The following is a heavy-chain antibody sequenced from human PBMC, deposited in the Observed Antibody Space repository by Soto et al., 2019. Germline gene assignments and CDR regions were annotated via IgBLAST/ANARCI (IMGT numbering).Heavy chain of an antibody. J-gene: IGHJ6*02. CDR2: IYYTGST. Sequence: QVQLQESGPGLVKTSETLSLTCTVSGGSISGYYWSWIRQPPGKGLEWIGYIYYTGSTNYNPSLKGRVTISVDTSNNQFSLKLSSVTAADTAVYYCAKGREYYYYGMDVWGQGTTVTVSS. V-gene: IGHV4-59*01. CDR1: GGSISGYY. CDR3: AKGREYYYYGMDV. D-gene: IGHD3-10*01.